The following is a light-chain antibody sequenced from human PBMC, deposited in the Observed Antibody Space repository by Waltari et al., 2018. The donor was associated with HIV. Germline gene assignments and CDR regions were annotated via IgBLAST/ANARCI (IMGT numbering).Light chain of an antibody. Sequence: DIQMTQSPASLSASVGDRVTITCRASQSVSNNLNWYQQKPGKAPNLLIYDASSLQSGVPSRFSGSGSGTDFTLTISSLQPEDFATYYCQQSRSFPFTFGHGTKLEIK. CDR2: DAS. CDR1: QSVSNN. V-gene: IGKV1-39*01. CDR3: QQSRSFPFT. J-gene: IGKJ2*01.